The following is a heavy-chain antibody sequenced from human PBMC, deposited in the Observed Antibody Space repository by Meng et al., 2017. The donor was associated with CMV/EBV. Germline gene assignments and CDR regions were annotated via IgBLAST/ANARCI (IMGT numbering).Heavy chain of an antibody. J-gene: IGHJ5*02. Sequence: VQLQHRGAGLLKPSETLSLTCAVYGGSLSGYYCSWIRQPPGKGLEWIGEINHSGSTNYNPSLKSRVTISVDTSKNQFSLKLSSVTAADTAVYYCARGGNWFDPWGQGTLVTVSS. CDR2: INHSGST. CDR3: ARGGNWFDP. CDR1: GGSLSGYY. V-gene: IGHV4-34*01.